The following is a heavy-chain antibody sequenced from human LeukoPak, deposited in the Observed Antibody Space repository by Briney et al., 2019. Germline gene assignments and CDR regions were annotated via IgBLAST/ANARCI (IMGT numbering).Heavy chain of an antibody. J-gene: IGHJ4*02. D-gene: IGHD1-26*01. CDR2: INHSGST. V-gene: IGHV4-34*01. CDR3: ARVAGGTNLLTLYYFHY. Sequence: SETLSLTCALYGGSFSGYYWSWIRQPPGKGLEWIGEINHSGSTYYNPSLRSRVTISVDTSKNQFSLNLSSVTAADTAVYYCARVAGGTNLLTLYYFHYWGQGTLVTVSS. CDR1: GGSFSGYY.